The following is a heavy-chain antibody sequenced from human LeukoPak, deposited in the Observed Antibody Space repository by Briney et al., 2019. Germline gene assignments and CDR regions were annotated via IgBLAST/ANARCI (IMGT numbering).Heavy chain of an antibody. D-gene: IGHD6-13*01. Sequence: PGGPLRLSCAASGFTFSSYAMHWVRQAPGKGLEWVAVISYDGSNKYYADSVKGRFTISRDNSKNTLYLQMNSLRAEDTAVYYCARDSSSWYWYYHYGMDVWGQGTTVTVSS. J-gene: IGHJ6*02. V-gene: IGHV3-30-3*01. CDR3: ARDSSSWYWYYHYGMDV. CDR1: GFTFSSYA. CDR2: ISYDGSNK.